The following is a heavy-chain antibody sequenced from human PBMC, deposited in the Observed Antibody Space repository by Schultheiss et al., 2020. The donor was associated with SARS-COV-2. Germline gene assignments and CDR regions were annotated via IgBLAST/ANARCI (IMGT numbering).Heavy chain of an antibody. CDR3: ARGRNDYAIDY. CDR1: GFTFSRYG. D-gene: IGHD3-16*01. V-gene: IGHV3-30*03. Sequence: GGSLRLSCAASGFTFSRYGMHWVRQAPGKGLEWVAVVANDGRDKHHADSVKGRFTISRDNSKNTLYLQMNSLRAEDTAVYYCARGRNDYAIDYWGQGTLVTVSS. CDR2: VANDGRDK. J-gene: IGHJ4*02.